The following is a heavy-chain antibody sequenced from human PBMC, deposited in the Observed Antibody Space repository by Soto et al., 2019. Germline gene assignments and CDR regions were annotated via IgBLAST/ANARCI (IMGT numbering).Heavy chain of an antibody. CDR2: IYPGDSDS. J-gene: IGHJ4*02. Sequence: PGESLKISCKGSGFTFTSYWIAWVRQMPGKGLEWMGIIYPGDSDSSYSPSFQGQVTISADKSINTAYLHWSSLKASDTAIYYCAKHEGYCSTTTCSNFDYWGQEALVTVSS. CDR1: GFTFTSYW. V-gene: IGHV5-51*01. D-gene: IGHD2-2*01. CDR3: AKHEGYCSTTTCSNFDY.